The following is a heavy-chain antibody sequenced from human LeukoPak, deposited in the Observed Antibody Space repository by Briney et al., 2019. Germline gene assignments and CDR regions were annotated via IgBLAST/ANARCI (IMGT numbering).Heavy chain of an antibody. D-gene: IGHD2-2*01. CDR3: AKDWDIVVVPAALFDY. V-gene: IGHV3-23*01. CDR2: ISGSGGST. Sequence: GGSLRLSCAASGFTFSSYAMSWVRQAPGKGLEWVSAISGSGGSTYYADSVKGRFTISRDNSKNTLYLQMNSLRAEDTAVYYCAKDWDIVVVPAALFDYWGQGTLVTVSS. CDR1: GFTFSSYA. J-gene: IGHJ4*02.